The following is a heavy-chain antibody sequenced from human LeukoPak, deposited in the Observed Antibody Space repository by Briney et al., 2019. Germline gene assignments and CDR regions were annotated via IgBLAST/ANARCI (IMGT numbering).Heavy chain of an antibody. CDR3: ARSDSNGGWFDP. V-gene: IGHV1-46*01. D-gene: IGHD1-1*01. J-gene: IGHJ5*02. CDR2: INPSGGST. CDR1: GYTFTSYY. Sequence: ASVKVSCKASGYTFTSYYMHWVRQAPGKGLEWMGIINPSGGSTSYAQKFQGRVTMTRDTSTSTVYMELSSLRSEDTAVYYCARSDSNGGWFDPWGQGTLVTVSS.